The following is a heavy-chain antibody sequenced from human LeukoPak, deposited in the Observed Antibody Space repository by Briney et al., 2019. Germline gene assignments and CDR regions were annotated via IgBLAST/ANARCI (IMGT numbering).Heavy chain of an antibody. V-gene: IGHV3-21*06. CDR1: GFTFSSYS. CDR3: TRVGYIDEGIDY. J-gene: IGHJ4*02. Sequence: GGSLRLSCAASGFTFSSYSMNWVRQAPGKGLEWVSSISSSSYIYYADSVKGRFTISRDNAKNSLYLQMNSLRAEDTAIYYCTRVGYIDEGIDYWGQGTLVTVSS. CDR2: ISSSSYI. D-gene: IGHD5-24*01.